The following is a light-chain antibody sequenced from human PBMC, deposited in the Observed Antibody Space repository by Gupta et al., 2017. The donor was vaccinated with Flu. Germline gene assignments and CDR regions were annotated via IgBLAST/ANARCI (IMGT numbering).Light chain of an antibody. Sequence: QSALTQPRSVSGSPGQSVTISCTGPSSDVGTYNAVSWYQQHPGRAPKLMIYDVAKRPSGVPNRFSGSKSGNTASLTISGLQPEDEADYYCCSYSGPYNPYVFGTGTKVTVL. CDR1: SSDVGTYNA. J-gene: IGLJ1*01. V-gene: IGLV2-11*01. CDR3: CSYSGPYNPYV. CDR2: DVA.